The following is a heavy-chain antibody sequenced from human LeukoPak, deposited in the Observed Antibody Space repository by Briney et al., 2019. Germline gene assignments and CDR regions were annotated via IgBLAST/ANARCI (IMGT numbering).Heavy chain of an antibody. V-gene: IGHV3-66*01. CDR3: ARGSYYASGTGY. D-gene: IGHD3-10*01. Sequence: GGSLRLSCAASGFTVSSNYMSWVRQAPGKGLEWVSVIYSGGNTYYADSVKGRFTISRDNSKNTVSLQMNSLRAEDTAVYYCARGSYYASGTGYWGQGTLVTVSS. CDR2: IYSGGNT. CDR1: GFTVSSNY. J-gene: IGHJ4*02.